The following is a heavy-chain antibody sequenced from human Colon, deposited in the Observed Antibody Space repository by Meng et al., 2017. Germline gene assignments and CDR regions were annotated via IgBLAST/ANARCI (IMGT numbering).Heavy chain of an antibody. V-gene: IGHV4-4*02. Sequence: QVQLQGSGPGLVKPSGTLSLTCAVSGDSIRSSNWWSWGRQPPGRGLEWIGEIYHSGSTNYNPSLKNRLSLTVDKSKNQFSLTLHSVTAADTAVYYCARVIYASGNMAHLDCWGQGTLVTVSS. CDR1: GDSIRSSNW. CDR3: ARVIYASGNMAHLDC. D-gene: IGHD3-10*01. J-gene: IGHJ4*02. CDR2: IYHSGST.